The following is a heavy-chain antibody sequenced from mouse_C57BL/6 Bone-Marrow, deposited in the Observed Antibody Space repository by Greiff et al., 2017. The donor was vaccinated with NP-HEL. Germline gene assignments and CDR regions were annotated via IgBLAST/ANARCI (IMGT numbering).Heavy chain of an antibody. V-gene: IGHV5-4*01. Sequence: EVQLVESGGGLVKPGGSLKLSCAASGFTFSSYAMSWVRQTPEKRLEWVATISDGGSYTYYPDNVKGRFTISRDNAKNNLYLQMSHLKSEDTAMYYCASGGPTIVTTWYFDVWGTGTTVTVSS. CDR2: ISDGGSYT. CDR1: GFTFSSYA. D-gene: IGHD2-5*01. J-gene: IGHJ1*03. CDR3: ASGGPTIVTTWYFDV.